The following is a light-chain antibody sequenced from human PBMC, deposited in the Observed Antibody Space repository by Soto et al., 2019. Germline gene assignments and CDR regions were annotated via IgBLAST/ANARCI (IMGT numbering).Light chain of an antibody. CDR3: QQYGSSPLT. Sequence: EIVLTQSPGSLSLSPGDRATLPCRASQSVGGNVAWYQQIPGQPPKLLIFGASSRATGNADKFSGSGSGTDFTLTISRLEPADFALYYCQQYGSSPLTFGGGTKVDI. V-gene: IGKV3-20*01. J-gene: IGKJ4*01. CDR1: QSVGGN. CDR2: GAS.